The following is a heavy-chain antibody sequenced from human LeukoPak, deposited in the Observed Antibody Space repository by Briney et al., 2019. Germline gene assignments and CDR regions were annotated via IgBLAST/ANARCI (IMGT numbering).Heavy chain of an antibody. CDR2: IYYSGTT. V-gene: IGHV4-39*01. CDR3: ARQFHGSGYVDDL. Sequence: SETLSLTCTVSGGSISSSSYYWGWIRQPPGKGLEWIGSIYYSGTTHYNPSLKSRVTMSVDTSKNQFSLNLSAVTAADTAVYYCARQFHGSGYVDDLWGQGTLVTVSS. J-gene: IGHJ4*02. D-gene: IGHD5-12*01. CDR1: GGSISSSSYY.